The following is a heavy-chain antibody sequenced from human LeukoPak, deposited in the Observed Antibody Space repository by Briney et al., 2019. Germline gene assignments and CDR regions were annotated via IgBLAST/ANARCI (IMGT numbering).Heavy chain of an antibody. CDR2: INPRGST. CDR3: ARRRLGYYFDY. J-gene: IGHJ4*02. CDR1: GGSFSGYY. V-gene: IGHV4-34*01. Sequence: SETLSLSCGVYGGSFSGYYWSWIRQPPGKGLEWIGEINPRGSTNYNPSLESRVTLSADTSKNQFSLTLNSVTAADTAVYYCARRRLGYYFDYWGQGTLVTVSS. D-gene: IGHD5-24*01.